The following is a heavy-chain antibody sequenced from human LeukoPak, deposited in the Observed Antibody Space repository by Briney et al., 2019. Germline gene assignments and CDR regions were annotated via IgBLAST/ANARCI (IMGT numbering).Heavy chain of an antibody. CDR1: GASLTNPTYY. V-gene: IGHV4-61*01. Sequence: PSETLSLTCTVSGASLTNPTYYRWTWIRQPPGKGLELIGKVFATGSAIVNSSLTSRVTISLDTSNSQFSLKLRSVTAEDSAVYYCARFRSGGFYFFDSWGQGALVTVSS. D-gene: IGHD4-23*01. J-gene: IGHJ4*02. CDR3: ARFRSGGFYFFDS. CDR2: VFATGSA.